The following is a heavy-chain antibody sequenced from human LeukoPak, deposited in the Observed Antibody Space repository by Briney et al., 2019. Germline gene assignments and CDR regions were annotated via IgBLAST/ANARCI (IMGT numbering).Heavy chain of an antibody. Sequence: AGGSLRLSCAASGFTFSDYYMSWIRQAPGKGLEWVSYISSSSGSTIYYADSVKGRLTISRDNAKNSLYLQMNSLRAEDTAVYYCARGHYGIDYWGQGTLVTVSS. J-gene: IGHJ4*02. V-gene: IGHV3-11*01. D-gene: IGHD4-17*01. CDR3: ARGHYGIDY. CDR1: GFTFSDYY. CDR2: ISSSSGSTI.